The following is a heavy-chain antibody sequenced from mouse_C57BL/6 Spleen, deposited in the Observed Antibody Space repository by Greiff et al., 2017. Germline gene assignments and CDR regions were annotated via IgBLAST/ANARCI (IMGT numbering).Heavy chain of an antibody. CDR3: ARTGYLDY. CDR2: INPSTGGT. V-gene: IGHV1-42*01. J-gene: IGHJ2*01. CDR1: GYSFTGYY. D-gene: IGHD4-1*01. Sequence: VQLQQSGPELVKPGASVKISCKASGYSFTGYYMNWVKQSPEKSLEWIGEINPSTGGTTYNQKFKAKATLTVEKSSSTAYMQLKSLTSEDSAVYYCARTGYLDYWGQGTTLTVSS.